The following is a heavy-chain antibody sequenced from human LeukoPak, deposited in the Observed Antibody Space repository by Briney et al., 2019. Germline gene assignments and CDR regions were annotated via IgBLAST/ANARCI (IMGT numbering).Heavy chain of an antibody. Sequence: LPGGSLRLSCAASGFTFSSYAMSWVRQAPGKGLEWVSAISGSGGSTYYADSVKGRFTISRDNAKNSLYLQMNSLRAEDTAVYYCARNPPYSSGWYGADYWGQGTLVTVSS. CDR1: GFTFSSYA. J-gene: IGHJ4*02. V-gene: IGHV3-23*01. CDR3: ARNPPYSSGWYGADY. CDR2: ISGSGGST. D-gene: IGHD6-19*01.